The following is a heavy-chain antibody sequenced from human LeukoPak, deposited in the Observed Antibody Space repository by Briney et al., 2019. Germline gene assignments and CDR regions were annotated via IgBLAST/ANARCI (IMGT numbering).Heavy chain of an antibody. V-gene: IGHV4-39*01. CDR2: IYYSGST. Sequence: LETLSLTCTVSGGSISSSSYYWGWIRQPPGKGLEWIGSIYYSGSTYYNPSLKSRVTISVDTSKNQFSLKLSSVTAADTAVYYCATIITTYYMDVWGKGTTVTVSS. D-gene: IGHD3-22*01. CDR3: ATIITTYYMDV. J-gene: IGHJ6*03. CDR1: GGSISSSSYY.